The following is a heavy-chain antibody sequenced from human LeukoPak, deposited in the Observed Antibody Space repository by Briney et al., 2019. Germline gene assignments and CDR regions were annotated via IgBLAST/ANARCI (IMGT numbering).Heavy chain of an antibody. V-gene: IGHV1-69*04. D-gene: IGHD2-21*01. CDR2: IIPILGIA. J-gene: IGHJ6*02. CDR1: GGTFSSYA. Sequence: ASVKVSCKASGGTFSSYAISWVRQAPGQGLEWMGRIIPILGIANYAQKFQGRVTITADKSTSTAYMELSSLRSEDTAVYYCARAYSRDYYYYYYGMDVWSQGTTVTVSS. CDR3: ARAYSRDYYYYYYGMDV.